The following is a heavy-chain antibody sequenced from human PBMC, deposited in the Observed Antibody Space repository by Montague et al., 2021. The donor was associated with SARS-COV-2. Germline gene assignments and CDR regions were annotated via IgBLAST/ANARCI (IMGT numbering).Heavy chain of an antibody. J-gene: IGHJ6*02. V-gene: IGHV3-7*01. CDR2: IKQDGSEK. CDR1: GFTFSSYW. D-gene: IGHD3-3*01. Sequence: SLRLSCAASGFTFSSYWMSWVRQAPGKGLEWVANIKQDGSEKYYVDSVKGRFTISRDNAKNSLYLQMSSLRAEDTAVYYCARDSFWSSYYTDYYGMDVWGQGTTVTVSS. CDR3: ARDSFWSSYYTDYYGMDV.